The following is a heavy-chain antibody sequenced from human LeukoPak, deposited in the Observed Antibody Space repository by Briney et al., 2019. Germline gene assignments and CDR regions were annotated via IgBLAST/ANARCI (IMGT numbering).Heavy chain of an antibody. CDR2: INPNSGDT. J-gene: IGHJ3*02. D-gene: IGHD3-10*01. V-gene: IGHV1-2*02. Sequence: ASVKVSCTASGYTFTDSYIHWVRQAPGQGLEWVGWINPNSGDTNSAQKFQGRVTMTRDTSISTAYMELRRLSSDDTAVYFCARVSGSSEAAFDIWGPGTMVTVSS. CDR3: ARVSGSSEAAFDI. CDR1: GYTFTDSY.